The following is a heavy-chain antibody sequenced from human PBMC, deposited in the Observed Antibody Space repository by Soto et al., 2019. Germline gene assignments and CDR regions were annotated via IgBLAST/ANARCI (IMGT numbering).Heavy chain of an antibody. Sequence: GGSLRLSCAASGFTFSSYGMHWVRQAPGKGLEWVAVISYDGSNKYYADSVKGRFTISRDNSKNTLYLQMNSLRAEDTAVYYCAKDPTAGIYYYGMDVWGQGTTVTVSS. V-gene: IGHV3-30*18. CDR2: ISYDGSNK. CDR1: GFTFSSYG. CDR3: AKDPTAGIYYYGMDV. J-gene: IGHJ6*02.